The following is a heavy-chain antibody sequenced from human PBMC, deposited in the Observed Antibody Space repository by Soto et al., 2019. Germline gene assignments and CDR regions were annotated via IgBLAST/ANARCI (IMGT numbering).Heavy chain of an antibody. CDR1: GGTFSSYA. D-gene: IGHD6-6*01. CDR3: AREEYSSSSAGMDV. V-gene: IGHV1-2*04. J-gene: IGHJ6*02. CDR2: INPNSGGT. Sequence: ASVKVSCKASGGTFSSYAISWVRQAPGQGLEWMGWINPNSGGTNYAQKFQGWVTMTRDTSISTAYMELSRLRSDDTAVYYCAREEYSSSSAGMDVWGQGTTVTVSS.